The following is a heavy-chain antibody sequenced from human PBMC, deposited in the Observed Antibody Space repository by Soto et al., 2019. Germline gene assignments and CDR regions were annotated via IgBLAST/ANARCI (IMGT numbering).Heavy chain of an antibody. D-gene: IGHD3-3*01. CDR3: AREQRPALTIFGVARAPFDY. CDR1: GFTLSSYA. J-gene: IGHJ4*02. CDR2: KSYDGSNK. Sequence: QVQLVESGGGVVQPGRSLRLSCAASGFTLSSYAMHWVRQAPGKGLEWVAVKSYDGSNKYYADSVKGRFTISRDNSKNTLYLQMNSLRAEDTAVYYCAREQRPALTIFGVARAPFDYWGQGTLVTVSS. V-gene: IGHV3-30-3*01.